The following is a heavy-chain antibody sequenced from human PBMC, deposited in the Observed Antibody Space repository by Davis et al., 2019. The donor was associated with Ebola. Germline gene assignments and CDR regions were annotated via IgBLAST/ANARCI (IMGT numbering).Heavy chain of an antibody. J-gene: IGHJ6*02. CDR3: ARGNYGDYIVLYYYNMDV. D-gene: IGHD4-17*01. Sequence: MPSETLSLTCTVSGGSISTYYWSWIRQSPGKGLEWIGYVFHTGTTNYNPSLKSRVTISLDTSKNQFSLKVNSVTAADTAVYYCARGNYGDYIVLYYYNMDVWGQGTTVTVSS. CDR2: VFHTGTT. CDR1: GGSISTYY. V-gene: IGHV4-59*01.